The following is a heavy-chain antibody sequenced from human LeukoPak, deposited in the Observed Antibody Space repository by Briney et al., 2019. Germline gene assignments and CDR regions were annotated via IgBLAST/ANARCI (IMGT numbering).Heavy chain of an antibody. CDR2: INHSGST. CDR3: ASLRKTYYYGSGSYLTDY. D-gene: IGHD3-10*01. Sequence: SETLSLTCAVYGGSFSGYYWSWIRQPPGKGLEWIGEINHSGSTNYNPSLKSRVTISVDTSKNQFSPKLSSVTAADTAVYYCASLRKTYYYGSGSYLTDYWGQGTLVTVSS. V-gene: IGHV4-34*01. CDR1: GGSFSGYY. J-gene: IGHJ4*02.